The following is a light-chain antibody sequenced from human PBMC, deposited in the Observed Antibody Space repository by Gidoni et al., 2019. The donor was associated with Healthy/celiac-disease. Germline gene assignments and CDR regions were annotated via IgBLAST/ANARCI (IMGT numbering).Light chain of an antibody. J-gene: IGLJ2*01. CDR1: NIGSKS. Sequence: SYVLTQPPSVSVAPGQTDRITCGGNNIGSKSVHWYQQKPGQAPVLVVYADSYRPSGIPERFSGSNSGNTATLTISRVEAGDEADYYCQVWDSSSDHPVFGGGTKLTVL. V-gene: IGLV3-21*02. CDR3: QVWDSSSDHPV. CDR2: ADS.